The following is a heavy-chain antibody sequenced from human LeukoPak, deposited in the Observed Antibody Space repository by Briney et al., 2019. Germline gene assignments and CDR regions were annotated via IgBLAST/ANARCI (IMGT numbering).Heavy chain of an antibody. CDR1: GGTFSSYA. Sequence: SVKVSCKASGGTFSSYAISWVRQAPGQGLEWVGGIIPIFGTANYAQKFQGRVTITADESTSTAYMELSSLRSEDTAVYYCATHYGPDPWGYFDYWGQGTLVTVSS. V-gene: IGHV1-69*13. CDR2: IIPIFGTA. J-gene: IGHJ4*02. CDR3: ATHYGPDPWGYFDY. D-gene: IGHD4-17*01.